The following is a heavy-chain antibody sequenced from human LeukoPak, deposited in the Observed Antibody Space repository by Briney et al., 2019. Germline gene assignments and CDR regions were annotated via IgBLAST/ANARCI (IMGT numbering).Heavy chain of an antibody. CDR1: GFNFSTSW. Sequence: GGSLRLSCAASGFNFSTSWMHWVGQAPRKGLVWVSRIDGDGSRTSYADSVKGRFTTSRDNAKNTLYLQMNSLRAEDTAMYYCARASNYFDSRGLHWFDPWGQGTLVTVSS. CDR2: IDGDGSRT. D-gene: IGHD3-22*01. J-gene: IGHJ5*02. V-gene: IGHV3-74*01. CDR3: ARASNYFDSRGLHWFDP.